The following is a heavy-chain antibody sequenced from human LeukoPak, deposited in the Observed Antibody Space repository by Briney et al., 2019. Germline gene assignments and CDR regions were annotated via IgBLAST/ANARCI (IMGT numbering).Heavy chain of an antibody. J-gene: IGHJ3*01. CDR2: INPNSAAT. CDR1: AYIFTGYY. V-gene: IGHV1-2*02. CDR3: ARRLVDSNDGYDV. Sequence: ASVKVSCKASAYIFTGYYMHWVRQAPGQGLEWLGWINPNSAATSYAQIFQDRVTMIRDTSTSTAYMELSSLRSDDTAVYYCARRLVDSNDGYDVWGQGTVVTVSS. D-gene: IGHD5-24*01.